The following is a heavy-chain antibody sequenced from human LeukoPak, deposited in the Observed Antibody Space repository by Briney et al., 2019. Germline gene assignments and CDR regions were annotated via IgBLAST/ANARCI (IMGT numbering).Heavy chain of an antibody. CDR2: IYPGDSDT. V-gene: IGHV5-51*01. J-gene: IGHJ6*03. CDR1: GCSVGRYC. CDR3: AKQKQLVPSHMDV. D-gene: IGHD6-13*01. Sequence: LGEVLQMSTQIDGCSVGRYCRGWVRQIHEKNLEWMGIIYPGDSDTRYSPSFQGQVTISADKSISTAYLQWSSLKASDTAMYYCAKQKQLVPSHMDVWGKGTTVTVSS.